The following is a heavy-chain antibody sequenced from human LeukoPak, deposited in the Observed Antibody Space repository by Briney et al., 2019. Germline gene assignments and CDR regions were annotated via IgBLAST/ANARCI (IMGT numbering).Heavy chain of an antibody. CDR3: ARPVSPSKKMVRGVIIGWFDP. CDR1: GGSIRSSSYY. D-gene: IGHD3-10*01. J-gene: IGHJ5*02. Sequence: SETLSLTCTVSGGSIRSSSYYWGWIRQPPGKGLEWIASFYYSGSTYYNPSLKSRVTISVDTSKNQFSLKLSSVTAADTAVYYCARPVSPSKKMVRGVIIGWFDPWGQGTLVTVSS. V-gene: IGHV4-39*01. CDR2: FYYSGST.